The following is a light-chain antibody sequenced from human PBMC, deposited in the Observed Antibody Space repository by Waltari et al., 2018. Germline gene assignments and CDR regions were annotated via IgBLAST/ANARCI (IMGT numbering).Light chain of an antibody. CDR2: GKQ. Sequence: SSELTQDPAVSVALGQTVRIPCQGDSLPSYYANWYQRKPGQAPVIVIYGKQNRPSGIPDRFSGSSSGNTASLTITGAQAEDEADYYCSSRDSSVNHYVVLGGGTKLTVL. CDR1: SLPSYY. V-gene: IGLV3-19*01. CDR3: SSRDSSVNHYVV. J-gene: IGLJ2*01.